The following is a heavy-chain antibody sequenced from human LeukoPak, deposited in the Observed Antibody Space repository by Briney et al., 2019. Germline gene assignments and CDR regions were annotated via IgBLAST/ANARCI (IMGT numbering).Heavy chain of an antibody. CDR1: GGTFSSYA. CDR3: ARRVREGSSNYYYYYMDV. CDR2: IIPIFGTA. V-gene: IGHV1-69*05. Sequence: SVKVSCKASGGTFSSYAISWVRQAPGQGLEWMGGIIPIFGTANYAQKFQGRVTITTDESTSTAYMELSSLRSEDTAVYYCARRVREGSSNYYYYYMDVWGKGTTVTVPS. D-gene: IGHD6-6*01. J-gene: IGHJ6*03.